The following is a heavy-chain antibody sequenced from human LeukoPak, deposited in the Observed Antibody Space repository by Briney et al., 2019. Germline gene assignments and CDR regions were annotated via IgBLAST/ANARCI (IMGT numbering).Heavy chain of an antibody. V-gene: IGHV4-34*01. D-gene: IGHD3-22*01. J-gene: IGHJ4*02. CDR2: INHSGST. CDR1: GGSLSGYY. Sequence: SETLSLTCAVYGGSLSGYYWSWIRQPPGKGLEWIGEINHSGSTNYNPSLKSRVTISVDTSKNQFSLKLSSVTAADTAVYYCAVRAQSDSSGYDYWGQGTLVSVSS. CDR3: AVRAQSDSSGYDY.